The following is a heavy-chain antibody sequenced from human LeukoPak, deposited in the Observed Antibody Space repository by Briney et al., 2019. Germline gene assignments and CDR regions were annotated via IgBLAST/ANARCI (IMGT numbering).Heavy chain of an antibody. J-gene: IGHJ4*02. CDR1: GFTFSSYW. CDR3: AREGYNWNDVDFDY. Sequence: GGSLRLSCAASGFTFSSYWMPWVRHAPGKGLVWVSRINSDGSSTSYADSVKGRFTISRDNAKNTLYLQMNSLRAEDTAVYYCAREGYNWNDVDFDYWGQGTLVTVSS. CDR2: INSDGSST. D-gene: IGHD1-1*01. V-gene: IGHV3-74*01.